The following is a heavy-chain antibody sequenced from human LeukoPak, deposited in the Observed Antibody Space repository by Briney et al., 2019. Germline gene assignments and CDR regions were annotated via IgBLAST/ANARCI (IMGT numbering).Heavy chain of an antibody. V-gene: IGHV4-39*02. CDR2: IYYSGST. Sequence: PSETLSLTCTVSGGSISSSSYYWGWIRQPPGKGLEWIGSIYYSGSTYYNPSLKSRVTISVDTSKNQFSLKLSSVTAADTAVYYCARDPGVQPVGGAFDIWGQGTMVTVSS. J-gene: IGHJ3*02. CDR3: ARDPGVQPVGGAFDI. D-gene: IGHD1-14*01. CDR1: GGSISSSSYY.